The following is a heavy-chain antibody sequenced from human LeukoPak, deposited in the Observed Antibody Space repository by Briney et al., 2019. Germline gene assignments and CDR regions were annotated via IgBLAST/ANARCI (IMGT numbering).Heavy chain of an antibody. D-gene: IGHD6-19*01. CDR2: ISSNGGRT. J-gene: IGHJ4*02. CDR1: GFTFSRYA. Sequence: GGSLRLSCAASGFTFSRYAMHWVRQAPGKGLEYVSAISSNGGRTYYENSVKGRFTISRDNSKNTLYLQMNSLRVEDTAVYYCAKDGHSSGWGLDYWGQGTLITVSS. CDR3: AKDGHSSGWGLDY. V-gene: IGHV3-64*01.